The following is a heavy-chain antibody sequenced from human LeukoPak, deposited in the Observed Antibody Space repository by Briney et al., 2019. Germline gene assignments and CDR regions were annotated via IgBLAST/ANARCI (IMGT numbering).Heavy chain of an antibody. Sequence: GGSLRLSCAASGFTFSSYGMHWVRQAPGKGLEWVAFIQYDGGNRYYADSVKGRLTISRDNSKNTLFLQMSSLRAEDTAVYYCAKDGNNWNYDYWGQGTLVTVSS. D-gene: IGHD1-7*01. V-gene: IGHV3-30*02. CDR2: IQYDGGNR. J-gene: IGHJ4*02. CDR1: GFTFSSYG. CDR3: AKDGNNWNYDY.